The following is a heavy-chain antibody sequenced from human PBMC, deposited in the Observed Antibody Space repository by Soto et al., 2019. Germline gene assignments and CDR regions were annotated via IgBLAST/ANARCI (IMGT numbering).Heavy chain of an antibody. Sequence: QVQLQESGPGLVKPSQTLSLSCSVSGGSVSSGDYYWNWIRQTPGKGLEWIGYMYSSGTANYNPSLKRQVTMSAHTSKNHFSLRLPSVTAAHTAVYYCAREASLERKDHLWGNQDDWFGPWGQGSLVTVSS. D-gene: IGHD3-16*01. V-gene: IGHV4-30-4*01. CDR1: GGSVSSGDYY. J-gene: IGHJ5*02. CDR3: AREASLERKDHLWGNQDDWFGP. CDR2: MYSSGTA.